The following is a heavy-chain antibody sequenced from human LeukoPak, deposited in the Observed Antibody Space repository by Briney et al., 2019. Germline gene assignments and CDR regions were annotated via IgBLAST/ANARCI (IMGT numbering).Heavy chain of an antibody. CDR1: GFTFSNYW. J-gene: IGHJ4*02. D-gene: IGHD1-26*01. Sequence: GGSLRLSCGAPGFTFSNYWMNWVRQAPGKGLVWVSRINSDGSSTSYADSVKGRFTISRDNAKNTLHLQMKSLTVEDTAVYYCAKGGSYTVAYWGQGILVSVSS. CDR2: INSDGSST. CDR3: AKGGSYTVAY. V-gene: IGHV3-74*01.